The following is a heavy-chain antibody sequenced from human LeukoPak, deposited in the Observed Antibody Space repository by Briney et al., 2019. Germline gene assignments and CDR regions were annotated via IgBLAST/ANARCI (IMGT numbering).Heavy chain of an antibody. CDR1: GYTLISYS. Sequence: ASVKVSCKASGYTLISYSITWMRQAPGQGPEWMGWISTYNGKTNFAEKFQGRVTMTTDTSTSIVYMELRSLRSDDTAVYFCARERGGYSFDYIRGHAFDIWGQGTKVTVSS. V-gene: IGHV1-18*01. CDR3: ARERGGYSFDYIRGHAFDI. J-gene: IGHJ3*02. D-gene: IGHD5-18*01. CDR2: ISTYNGKT.